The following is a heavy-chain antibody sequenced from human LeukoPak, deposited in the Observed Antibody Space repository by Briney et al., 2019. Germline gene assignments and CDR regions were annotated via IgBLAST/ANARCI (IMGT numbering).Heavy chain of an antibody. CDR2: ISAYNGNT. V-gene: IGHV1-18*04. Sequence: ASVKVSCKASGYTFTSYSISWVRQAPGQGLEWMGWISAYNGNTNYAQKLQGRVTMTTDTSTSTAYMELRSLRSDDTAVYYCARARDPWAPNWFDPWGQGTLVTVSS. J-gene: IGHJ5*02. D-gene: IGHD7-27*01. CDR3: ARARDPWAPNWFDP. CDR1: GYTFTSYS.